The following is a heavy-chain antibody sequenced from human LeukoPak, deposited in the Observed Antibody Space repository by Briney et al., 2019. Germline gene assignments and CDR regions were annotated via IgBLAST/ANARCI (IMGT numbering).Heavy chain of an antibody. D-gene: IGHD2-15*01. CDR3: ARWLVGAATFDY. CDR2: IHYGGSS. J-gene: IGHJ4*02. Sequence: PSETLSLTCAVYGGSFSGYYWSWIRQPPGKGLEWIGNIHYGGSSKYNPSLRSRVTLSVDTSKNQFSLKLTSVTAADTAVYYCARWLVGAATFDYWGQGTLVTVS. V-gene: IGHV4-34*01. CDR1: GGSFSGYY.